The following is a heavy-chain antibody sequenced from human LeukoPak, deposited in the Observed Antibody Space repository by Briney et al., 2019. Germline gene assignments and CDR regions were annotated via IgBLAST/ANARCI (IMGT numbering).Heavy chain of an antibody. V-gene: IGHV3-48*02. CDR3: ARDLYYYDSSGYPLGY. D-gene: IGHD3-22*01. Sequence: GGSLRLSCAASGFTFSSHSLNWVRQAPGQGLEWISYISTSSSITYYADSVKGRFTISRDNAKNSLYLHMNSLTDEDTAVYYCARDLYYYDSSGYPLGYWGQGTLVTVSS. CDR1: GFTFSSHS. J-gene: IGHJ4*02. CDR2: ISTSSSIT.